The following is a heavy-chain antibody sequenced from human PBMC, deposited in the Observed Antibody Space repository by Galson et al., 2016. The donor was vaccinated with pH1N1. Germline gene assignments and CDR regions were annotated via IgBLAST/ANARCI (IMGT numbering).Heavy chain of an antibody. V-gene: IGHV2-5*02. CDR1: GFSISSSGMG. Sequence: PALVKPTQTLTLTCTFSGFSISSSGMGVGWIRQPPGKALEWLAVIYRDDDKRYSSSLKSRLTITKDTSKNHVVLTMTNMDPADTATYYCAHREVTITNAFDVWGQGTMVTVSS. D-gene: IGHD5-12*01. CDR3: AHREVTITNAFDV. J-gene: IGHJ3*01. CDR2: IYRDDDK.